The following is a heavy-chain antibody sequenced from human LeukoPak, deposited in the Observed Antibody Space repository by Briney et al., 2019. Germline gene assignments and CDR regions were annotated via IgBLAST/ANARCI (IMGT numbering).Heavy chain of an antibody. CDR3: ASGYDLAGYNWFDP. CDR2: IIPIFGTA. CDR1: GGTFSSYA. V-gene: IGHV1-69*05. Sequence: GASVKVSCKASGGTFSSYAISWVRQAPGQGLEWMGRIIPIFGTANYAQKFQGRVTITTDESTSTAYMELSSLRSEDTAVYYCASGYDLAGYNWFDPWDQGTLVTVSS. D-gene: IGHD5-12*01. J-gene: IGHJ5*02.